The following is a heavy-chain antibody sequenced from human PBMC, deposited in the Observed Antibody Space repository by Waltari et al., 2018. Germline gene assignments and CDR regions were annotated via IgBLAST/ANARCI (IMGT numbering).Heavy chain of an antibody. CDR3: ARGDYTWDPSYFDY. J-gene: IGHJ4*02. V-gene: IGHV5-51*01. Sequence: EVQLVQSGAEVKKPGESLKISCKGSGYSFTNYWIGWVRQVPGKGLEWVGIISPGDPDTRYSPSFQGRVTISADKSITTAYLQWSSLKASDTAMYYCARGDYTWDPSYFDYWGQGTLVTVSS. CDR1: GYSFTNYW. D-gene: IGHD4-4*01. CDR2: ISPGDPDT.